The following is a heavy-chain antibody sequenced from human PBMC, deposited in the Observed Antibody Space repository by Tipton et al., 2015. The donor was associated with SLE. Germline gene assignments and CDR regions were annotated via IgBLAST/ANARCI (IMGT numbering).Heavy chain of an antibody. J-gene: IGHJ3*02. CDR1: GFTFSNAW. D-gene: IGHD3-22*01. CDR3: TTDGPGYYYDSSEAFDI. Sequence: SLRLSCAASGFTFSNAWMSWVRQAPGKGLEWVGRIKSKTDGGTTDYAAPVKGRFTISRDDSKNTLYLQMNSLKTEDTAVYYCTTDGPGYYYDSSEAFDIWGQGTMVTVSS. CDR2: IKSKTDGGTT. V-gene: IGHV3-15*01.